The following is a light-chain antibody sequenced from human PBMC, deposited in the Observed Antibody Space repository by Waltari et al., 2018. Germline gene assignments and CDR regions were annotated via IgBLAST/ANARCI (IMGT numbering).Light chain of an antibody. CDR3: QQSHSTPWT. J-gene: IGKJ1*01. Sequence: DIQMTQSPSSLSASVGDRVTITCRASKSISSYLNWYQQKPGKAPKLLLYAGSSLQSGVPSRFSGSGSGTDFTLTINSLQPEDFATYYCQQSHSTPWTFGQGTKVEIK. V-gene: IGKV1-39*01. CDR1: KSISSY. CDR2: AGS.